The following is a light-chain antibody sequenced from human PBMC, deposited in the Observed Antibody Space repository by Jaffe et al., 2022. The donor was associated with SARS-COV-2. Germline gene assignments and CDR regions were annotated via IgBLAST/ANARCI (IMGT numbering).Light chain of an antibody. Sequence: EIVLTQSPATLSLSPGERATLSCRASQSVSSYLLWYQQKPGQAPRLLIYEASNRATGIPARFSGSGSGTDFTLTISSLEPEDFALYYCQQRRDWPLTFGGGTKVEIK. V-gene: IGKV3-11*01. CDR1: QSVSSY. J-gene: IGKJ4*01. CDR3: QQRRDWPLT. CDR2: EAS.